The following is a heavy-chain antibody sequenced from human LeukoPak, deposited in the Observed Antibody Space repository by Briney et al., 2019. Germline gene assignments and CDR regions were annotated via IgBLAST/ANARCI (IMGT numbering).Heavy chain of an antibody. D-gene: IGHD3-3*01. V-gene: IGHV3-30*03. CDR3: ARSFYDFLNGPYEEAFDM. Sequence: GRSLRLSCAASGFTFSSYGMHWVRQAPGKGLEWVAVISYDGRNKYYADSVKGRFTISRDNSKNTLYLQMNSLRAEDTAVYYCARSFYDFLNGPYEEAFDMWGQGTMVTVSS. CDR1: GFTFSSYG. CDR2: ISYDGRNK. J-gene: IGHJ3*02.